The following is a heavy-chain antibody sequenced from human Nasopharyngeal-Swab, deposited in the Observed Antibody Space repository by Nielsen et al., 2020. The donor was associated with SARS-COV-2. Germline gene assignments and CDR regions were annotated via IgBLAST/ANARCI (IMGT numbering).Heavy chain of an antibody. V-gene: IGHV3-53*01. CDR2: IYSGGST. J-gene: IGHJ4*02. Sequence: WIRQPPWKGLELVSVIYSGGSTYYADSVKGRFTISRDNSKNTLYLQMNSLRAEDPAVYYCASSIPPRYWGQGTLVTVSS. CDR3: ASSIPPRY.